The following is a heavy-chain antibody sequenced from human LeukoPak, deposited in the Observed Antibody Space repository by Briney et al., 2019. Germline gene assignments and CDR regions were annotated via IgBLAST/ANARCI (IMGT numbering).Heavy chain of an antibody. CDR1: GFTFSSYG. J-gene: IGHJ3*02. V-gene: IGHV3-23*01. D-gene: IGHD3-22*01. CDR3: AKDHSSANRYAFDI. CDR2: ISGSGGST. Sequence: HPGGSLRLSCAASGFTFSSYGMSWGRQAPGKGLEWVPAISGSGGSTYYADSVKGRFTISRDNSKSTLYLKMNSLRAEDTAVYYCAKDHSSANRYAFDIWGQGTMVTVSS.